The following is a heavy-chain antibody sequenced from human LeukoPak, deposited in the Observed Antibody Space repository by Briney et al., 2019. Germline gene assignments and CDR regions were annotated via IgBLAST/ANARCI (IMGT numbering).Heavy chain of an antibody. J-gene: IGHJ4*02. CDR3: ASDKGASGWGLGY. CDR1: GGSISSGNYY. Sequence: SETLSLTCTVSGGSISSGNYYLNWIRQPAGKGLEWIGRIYSRGSTNCNSSLKSRVTISLDTSKNQFSLKLTSVTAADTAVYYCASDKGASGWGLGYWGQGTLVTVSS. D-gene: IGHD6-19*01. CDR2: IYSRGST. V-gene: IGHV4-61*02.